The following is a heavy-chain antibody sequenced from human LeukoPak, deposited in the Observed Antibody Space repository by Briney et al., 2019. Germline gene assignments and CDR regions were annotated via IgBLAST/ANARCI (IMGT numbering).Heavy chain of an antibody. CDR1: GFTFSEYG. Sequence: PGGSLRLSCAASGFTFSEYGMHWVRQAPGKGLEWVSYISFSSGTIYSADSVKGRFTISRDNAKNSLYLQMDSLRVEDTAAYFCARRGGYSSGYYYWGQGTLVTVSS. CDR3: ARRGGYSSGYYY. CDR2: ISFSSGTI. V-gene: IGHV3-48*04. J-gene: IGHJ4*02. D-gene: IGHD3-22*01.